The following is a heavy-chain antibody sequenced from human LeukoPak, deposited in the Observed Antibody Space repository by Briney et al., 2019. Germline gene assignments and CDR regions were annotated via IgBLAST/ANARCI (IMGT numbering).Heavy chain of an antibody. CDR1: GGSISSSSYY. CDR3: ARLAYCGGDCYYYFDC. V-gene: IGHV4-39*01. D-gene: IGHD2-21*02. CDR2: IYYSGST. Sequence: SETLSLTCTVSGGSISSSSYYWGWIRQPPGKGLEWIGSIYYSGSTYYNPSLKSRVTISVDTSKNQFSLKLSSVTAADTAVYYCARLAYCGGDCYYYFDCWGQGTLVTVSS. J-gene: IGHJ4*02.